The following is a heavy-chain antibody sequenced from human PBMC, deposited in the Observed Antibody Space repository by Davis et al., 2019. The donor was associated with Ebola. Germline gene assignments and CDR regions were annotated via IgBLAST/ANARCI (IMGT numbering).Heavy chain of an antibody. Sequence: GESLKISCARSGFTFSSYGMHWVRQAPGKGLEWVAVISYDGSNKYYADSVKGRFTIARDNSKNTLYLQMNSLRAEDTAVYYCATGGDIVVVVAATNFDYWGQGTLVTVSS. CDR3: ATGGDIVVVVAATNFDY. CDR1: GFTFSSYG. J-gene: IGHJ4*02. V-gene: IGHV3-30*03. D-gene: IGHD2-15*01. CDR2: ISYDGSNK.